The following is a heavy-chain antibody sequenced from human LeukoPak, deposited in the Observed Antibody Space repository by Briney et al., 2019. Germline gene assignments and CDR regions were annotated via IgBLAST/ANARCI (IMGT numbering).Heavy chain of an antibody. V-gene: IGHV4-34*01. CDR2: INHSGST. CDR3: ARGVGFAP. Sequence: XETLSLTCAVYGGAFSGYYWSWIRQPPGKGLEWIGEINHSGSTNYNPSLKSRVTISVDTSKNQFSLKLSSVTAADTAVYYCARGVGFAPWGQGTLVTVSS. J-gene: IGHJ5*02. CDR1: GGAFSGYY.